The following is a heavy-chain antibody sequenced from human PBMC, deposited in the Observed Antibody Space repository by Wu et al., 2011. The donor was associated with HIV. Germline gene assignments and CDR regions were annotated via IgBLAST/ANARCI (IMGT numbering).Heavy chain of an antibody. CDR1: GGTFSTYT. CDR2: IIPMFGTA. J-gene: IGHJ4*02. Sequence: QVQLVQSGAEVKKPGSSVRVSCEASGGTFSTYTVIWVRQAPGQGLEWMGGIIPMFGTAKYAQKFQGRVTITTDESTSTAYMELSSLRSEDTAIYYCARSPFVSTMGYFDYWGQGTLVTVSS. CDR3: ARSPFVSTMGYFDY. D-gene: IGHD5/OR15-5a*01. V-gene: IGHV1-69*05.